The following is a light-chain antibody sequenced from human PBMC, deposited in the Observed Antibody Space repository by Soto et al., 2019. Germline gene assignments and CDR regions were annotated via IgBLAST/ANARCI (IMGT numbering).Light chain of an antibody. J-gene: IGKJ5*01. V-gene: IGKV3-11*01. CDR1: QSVSDS. CDR3: QQRSNWPPSIT. CDR2: DTS. Sequence: EIVLTQSPATLSLSPGDRATLSCRASQSVSDSLAWYHQKPGQAPRLLIYDTSNRATGVTARFSGSGSGTDFTLTIRSLEREDFAVYYCQQRSNWPPSITFGQGTRLDIK.